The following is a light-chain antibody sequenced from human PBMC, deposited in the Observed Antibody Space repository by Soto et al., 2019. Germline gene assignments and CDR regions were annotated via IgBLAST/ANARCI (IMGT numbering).Light chain of an antibody. J-gene: IGKJ5*01. Sequence: EIVMTQSPATLSVSPGERATLSCRASQSVSSNLAWYQQKPGQAPRLLIYGASTRATGIPARVSGSGSGTDFTLTISRLEPEDLAVYYCQQYGNSPITFGQGTRLE. CDR2: GAS. V-gene: IGKV3-15*01. CDR1: QSVSSN. CDR3: QQYGNSPIT.